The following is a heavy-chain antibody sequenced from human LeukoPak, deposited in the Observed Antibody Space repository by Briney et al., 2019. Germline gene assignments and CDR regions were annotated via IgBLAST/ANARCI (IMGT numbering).Heavy chain of an antibody. CDR2: MNPNSGNT. CDR1: GYTFTSYD. D-gene: IGHD3-22*01. CDR3: ARGRTYYYDSSGYYYVY. J-gene: IGHJ4*02. V-gene: IGHV1-8*01. Sequence: ASVKVSCKASGYTFTSYDINWVRQATGQGLEWMGWMNPNSGNTGYAQKLQGRVTMTTDTSTSTAYMELRSLRSDDTAVYYCARGRTYYYDSSGYYYVYWGQGTLVTVSS.